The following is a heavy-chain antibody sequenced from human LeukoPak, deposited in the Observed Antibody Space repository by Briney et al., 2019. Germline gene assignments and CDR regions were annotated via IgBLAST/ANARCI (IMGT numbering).Heavy chain of an antibody. CDR3: ARHHYCLGGTCSFDP. J-gene: IGHJ5*02. D-gene: IGHD2-15*01. CDR2: IYYSGIT. CDR1: GGSISSNSYY. Sequence: SETLSLTCAVSGGSISSNSYYWGWIRQSPGKGLEWIGSIYYSGITYYSPSLKSRVTISVDTSKIQFSLRLSSVTAADTAVYYCARHHYCLGGTCSFDPWGQGTLVTVSS. V-gene: IGHV4-39*01.